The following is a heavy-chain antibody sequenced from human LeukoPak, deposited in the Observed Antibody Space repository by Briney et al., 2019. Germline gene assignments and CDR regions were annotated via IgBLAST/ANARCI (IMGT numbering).Heavy chain of an antibody. V-gene: IGHV4-61*02. Sequence: PSETLSLTCTVSGNSISSGDNYWSWIRQPAGKGLEWIGRIYTSGSTNYNPSLKSRVTISGDTSKNQFSLKLSSATAADTAIYYCARGPNSGSYSVYFDYWGQGTLVTVSS. CDR2: IYTSGST. J-gene: IGHJ4*02. CDR3: ARGPNSGSYSVYFDY. D-gene: IGHD1-26*01. CDR1: GNSISSGDNY.